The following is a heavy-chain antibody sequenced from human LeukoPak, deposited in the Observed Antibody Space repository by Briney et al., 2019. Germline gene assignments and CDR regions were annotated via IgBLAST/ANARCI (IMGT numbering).Heavy chain of an antibody. V-gene: IGHV1-69*04. D-gene: IGHD2-2*01. CDR3: ARVSPSGYCSSTSCYSTSIDY. Sequence: ASVKVPCKASGGTFSSYAISWVRQAPGQGLEWMGRIIPILGIANYAQKFQGRVTITADKSTSTAYMELSSLRSEDTAVYYCARVSPSGYCSSTSCYSTSIDYWGQGTLVTVSS. CDR1: GGTFSSYA. CDR2: IIPILGIA. J-gene: IGHJ4*02.